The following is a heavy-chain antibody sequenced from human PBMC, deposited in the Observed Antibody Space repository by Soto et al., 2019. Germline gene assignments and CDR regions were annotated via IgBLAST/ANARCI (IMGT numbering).Heavy chain of an antibody. Sequence: GASVKVSCKASGYTFTSYCISWVLQAPGQGLEWMGWISAYNGNTNYAQKLQGRVTMTTDTSTSTAYMELRSLRSDDTAVYYCARSTLAARPFYFDYWGQGTLVTVSS. V-gene: IGHV1-18*04. CDR1: GYTFTSYC. CDR2: ISAYNGNT. CDR3: ARSTLAARPFYFDY. D-gene: IGHD6-6*01. J-gene: IGHJ4*02.